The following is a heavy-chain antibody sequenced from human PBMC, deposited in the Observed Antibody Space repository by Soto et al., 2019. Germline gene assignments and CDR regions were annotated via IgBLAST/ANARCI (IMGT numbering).Heavy chain of an antibody. V-gene: IGHV1-69*13. CDR3: ARTRGDYYDSPYDY. CDR1: GGTFSSYA. J-gene: IGHJ4*02. D-gene: IGHD3-22*01. CDR2: IISIFGTA. Sequence: ASVKVSCKASGGTFSSYAISWVRQAPGQGLEWMGGIISIFGTANYAQKFQGRVTITADESTSTAYMELSSLRSEDTAVYYCARTRGDYYDSPYDYWGQGTLVTVSS.